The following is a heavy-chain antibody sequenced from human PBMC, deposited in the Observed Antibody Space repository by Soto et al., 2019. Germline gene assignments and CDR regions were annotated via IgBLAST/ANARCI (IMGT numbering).Heavy chain of an antibody. J-gene: IGHJ4*02. CDR3: ARTTAYYFDY. V-gene: IGHV3-30-3*01. D-gene: IGHD4-4*01. CDR1: GFTFSSYA. Sequence: GSLRLSCAASGFTFSSYAMHWVRQAPGKGLEWVAVISYDGSNKYYADSVKGRFTISRDNSKNTLYLQMNSLRAEDTAVYYCARTTAYYFDYWGQGTLVTVSS. CDR2: ISYDGSNK.